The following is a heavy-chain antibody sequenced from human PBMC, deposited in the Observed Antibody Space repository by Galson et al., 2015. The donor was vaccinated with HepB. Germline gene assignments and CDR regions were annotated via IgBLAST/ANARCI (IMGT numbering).Heavy chain of an antibody. CDR3: TNFPPWGSGSYFTSLTVQH. CDR1: GFTFSNAW. Sequence: SLRLSCAASGFTFSNAWMSWVRQAPGKGLEWVGRIKSKTDGGTTDYAAPVKGRFTISRDDSKNSLYPQMNSLKTEDTAVYYCTNFPPWGSGSYFTSLTVQHWGQGTLVTVSS. V-gene: IGHV3-15*01. D-gene: IGHD3-10*01. J-gene: IGHJ1*01. CDR2: IKSKTDGGTT.